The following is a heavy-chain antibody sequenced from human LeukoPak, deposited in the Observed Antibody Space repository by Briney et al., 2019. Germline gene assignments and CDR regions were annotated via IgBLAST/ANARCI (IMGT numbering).Heavy chain of an antibody. Sequence: PSETLSLTCAAYGGSFTNYYWSWIRQPPGKGLEWIGEIHHTGSTHYNPSLMSRVTISVDMSNSQFSLKLTSVTAADTAVYYCARHGSYCLASWSQGTLVTVSS. V-gene: IGHV4-34*01. J-gene: IGHJ5*01. D-gene: IGHD2-15*01. CDR3: ARHGSYCLAS. CDR2: IHHTGST. CDR1: GGSFTNYY.